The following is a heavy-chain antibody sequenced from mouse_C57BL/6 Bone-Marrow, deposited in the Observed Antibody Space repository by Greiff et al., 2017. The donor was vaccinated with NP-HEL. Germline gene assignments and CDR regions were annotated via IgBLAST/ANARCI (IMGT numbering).Heavy chain of an antibody. CDR3: TGIYYDYDGYAMDY. CDR2: IDPENGDP. Sequence: VQLQQSGAELVRPGASVKLSCTASGFNIKDDYMHWVKQRPEQGLEWIGWIDPENGDPEYASKFQGKATITAYTSANTAYLQLSSLTSEDTAVYYCTGIYYDYDGYAMDYWGQGTSVTVSS. D-gene: IGHD2-4*01. V-gene: IGHV14-4*01. J-gene: IGHJ4*01. CDR1: GFNIKDDY.